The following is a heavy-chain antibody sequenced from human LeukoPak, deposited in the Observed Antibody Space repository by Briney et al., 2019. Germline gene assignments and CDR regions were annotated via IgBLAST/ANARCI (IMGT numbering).Heavy chain of an antibody. CDR3: ARVGDERVPGGSYYMDV. D-gene: IGHD3-10*01. Sequence: ASVKVSCKASGYTFISYGISWVRQAPGQGLEWMGWISAYNGNTNYAQTLQGRVTMTTDTSTSTAYMELRSLSSDDTAVYYCARVGDERVPGGSYYMDVWGKGTTVTVSS. CDR1: GYTFISYG. CDR2: ISAYNGNT. J-gene: IGHJ6*03. V-gene: IGHV1-18*01.